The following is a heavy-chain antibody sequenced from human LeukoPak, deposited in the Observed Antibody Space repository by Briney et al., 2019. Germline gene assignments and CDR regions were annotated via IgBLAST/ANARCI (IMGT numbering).Heavy chain of an antibody. J-gene: IGHJ4*02. CDR2: ISGSGGST. V-gene: IGHV3-23*01. D-gene: IGHD2-2*01. CDR3: VDYCSSTSCYIDY. CDR1: GFTFSSYA. Sequence: GGSLRLSCAASGFTFSSYAMSWVRQAPGKGLEWVSAISGSGGSTYYADSVKGRFTTSRDNSKNTLYLQMNSLRAEDTAVYYCVDYCSSTSCYIDYWGQGTLVTVSS.